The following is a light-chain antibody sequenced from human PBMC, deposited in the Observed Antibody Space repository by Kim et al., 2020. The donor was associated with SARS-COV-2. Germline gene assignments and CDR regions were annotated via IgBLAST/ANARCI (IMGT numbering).Light chain of an antibody. CDR2: TNN. V-gene: IGLV1-44*01. CDR3: AAWDDSLKGWV. J-gene: IGLJ3*02. CDR1: RSNIGSNT. Sequence: QSVLSQPPSASGTPGQRVTISCSGSRSNIGSNTVSWYHQLPRTAPKLLMYTNNQRPSGVPDRFSASKSGTSASLAISGLQSEDEADYYCAAWDDSLKGWVFGGGTKLTVL.